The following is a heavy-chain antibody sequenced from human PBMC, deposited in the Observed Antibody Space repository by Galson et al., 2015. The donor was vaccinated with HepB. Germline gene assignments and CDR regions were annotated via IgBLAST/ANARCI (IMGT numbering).Heavy chain of an antibody. V-gene: IGHV3-30*03. CDR3: ATVVPAAPFWFDP. J-gene: IGHJ5*02. D-gene: IGHD2-2*01. Sequence: SLRLSCAASGFTFSSYGMHWVRQAPGKGLEWVAVISYDGSNKYYADSVKGRFTISIDNSKNTLYLQMNSLRAEDTAVYYCATVVPAAPFWFDPWGQGTLVTVSS. CDR2: ISYDGSNK. CDR1: GFTFSSYG.